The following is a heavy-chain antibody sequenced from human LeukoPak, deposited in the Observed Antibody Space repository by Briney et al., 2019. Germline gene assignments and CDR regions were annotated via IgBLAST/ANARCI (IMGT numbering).Heavy chain of an antibody. V-gene: IGHV1-46*01. CDR2: INPSGGST. Sequence: ASVKVSCKASGGTFSSYAISWVRQAPGQGLEWMGIINPSGGSTSYAQKFQGRVTMTRDTSTSTVYMELSSLRSEDTAVYYCARGPVLRFLEWSNDLKNYFDYWGQGTLVTVSS. CDR3: ARGPVLRFLEWSNDLKNYFDY. D-gene: IGHD3-3*01. CDR1: GGTFSSYA. J-gene: IGHJ4*02.